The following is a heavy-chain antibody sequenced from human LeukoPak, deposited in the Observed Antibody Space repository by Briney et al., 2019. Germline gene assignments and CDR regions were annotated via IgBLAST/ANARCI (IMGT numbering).Heavy chain of an antibody. CDR3: ARGGAGYFDL. J-gene: IGHJ2*01. V-gene: IGHV4-38-2*01. CDR1: DYSISSHNY. CDR2: VYHSGST. Sequence: SETLSLTCAVSDYSISSHNYWGWIRQPPGKGLEWIGSVYHSGSTHYSPSLKSRVTISVDTSKNQFSLKLSSVTAADTAVYYCARGGAGYFDLWGRGTLVTVSS. D-gene: IGHD3-16*01.